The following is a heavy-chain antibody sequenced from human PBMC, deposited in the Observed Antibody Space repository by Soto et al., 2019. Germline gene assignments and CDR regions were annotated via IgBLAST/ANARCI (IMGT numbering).Heavy chain of an antibody. CDR2: IYHSGST. Sequence: KASETLSLTCAVSGGSISSSNWWSWVRQPPGKGLEWIGEIYHSGSTNYNPSLKSRVTISVDKSKNQFSLKLSSVTAADTAVYYCARAPYDFWSGYLSPGDYYGMDVWGQGTTVTVSS. V-gene: IGHV4-4*02. CDR1: GGSISSSNW. D-gene: IGHD3-3*01. J-gene: IGHJ6*02. CDR3: ARAPYDFWSGYLSPGDYYGMDV.